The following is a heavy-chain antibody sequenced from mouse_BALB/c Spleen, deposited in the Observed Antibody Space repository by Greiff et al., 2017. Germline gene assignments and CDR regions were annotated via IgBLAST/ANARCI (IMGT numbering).Heavy chain of an antibody. D-gene: IGHD2-10*02. Sequence: EVKLVESGPGLVKPSQSLSLTCSVTGYSITSGYYWNWIRQFPGNKLEWMGYISYDGSNNYNPSLKNRISITRDTSKNQFFLKLNSVTTEDTATYYCARDEYGNFYFDYWGQGTTLTVSS. J-gene: IGHJ2*01. CDR2: ISYDGSN. CDR3: ARDEYGNFYFDY. CDR1: GYSITSGYY. V-gene: IGHV3-6*02.